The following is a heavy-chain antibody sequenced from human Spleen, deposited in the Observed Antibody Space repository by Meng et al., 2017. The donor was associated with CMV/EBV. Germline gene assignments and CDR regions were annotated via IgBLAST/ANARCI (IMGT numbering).Heavy chain of an antibody. V-gene: IGHV3-23*01. D-gene: IGHD6-6*01. CDR3: AKYMAARPYFDC. CDR1: GFTFSSYG. J-gene: IGHJ4*02. CDR2: ISGNGGSS. Sequence: SCGASGFTFSSYGMSWVRQAPGQEMEWVSTISGNGGSSYYADAVKGRFTISRDNPRNTLYLQMNSLRAEDTAIYYCAKYMAARPYFDCWGQGTLVTVSS.